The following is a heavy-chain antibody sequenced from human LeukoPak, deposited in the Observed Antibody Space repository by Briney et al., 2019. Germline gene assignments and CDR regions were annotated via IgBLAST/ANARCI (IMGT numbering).Heavy chain of an antibody. Sequence: ASVTVSCKASGYTFTSYGISWVRQAPGQGLEWMGWISAYNGNTNYAQKLQGRVTMTTDTSTSTAYMELRSLRSDDTAVYYCARSPGGSYYALSDYWGQGTLVTVSS. D-gene: IGHD1-26*01. J-gene: IGHJ4*02. CDR2: ISAYNGNT. CDR1: GYTFTSYG. V-gene: IGHV1-18*01. CDR3: ARSPGGSYYALSDY.